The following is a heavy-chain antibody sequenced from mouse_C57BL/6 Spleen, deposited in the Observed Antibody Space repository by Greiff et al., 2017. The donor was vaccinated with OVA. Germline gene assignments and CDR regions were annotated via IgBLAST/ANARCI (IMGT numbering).Heavy chain of an antibody. J-gene: IGHJ4*01. D-gene: IGHD1-1*02. CDR2: IYPGDGDT. V-gene: IGHV1-82*01. CDR1: PPAPPTFR. Sequence: HLHHSCPSPVPPPASATPPPHPSPPAPPTFRTTWVKQRPGKGLEWIGRIYPGDGDTNYNGKFKGKATLTADKSSRTAYLPLSSLTSEDSAVYFCARRRMELYYYAMDYWGQGTSVTVSS. CDR3: ARRRMELYYYAMDY.